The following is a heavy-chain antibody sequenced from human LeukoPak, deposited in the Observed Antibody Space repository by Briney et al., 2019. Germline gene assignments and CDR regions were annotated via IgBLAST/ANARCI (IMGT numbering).Heavy chain of an antibody. CDR2: IIPIFGAA. Sequence: GASVKVSCKASGGTFSSYAISWVRQAPGQGLEWMGGIIPIFGAANYAQKFQGRVTITADESTSTAYMELSSLRSEDTAVYYCARDGSLRFLEWLYPPYGMDVWGQGTTVTVS. D-gene: IGHD3-3*01. CDR3: ARDGSLRFLEWLYPPYGMDV. J-gene: IGHJ6*02. V-gene: IGHV1-69*13. CDR1: GGTFSSYA.